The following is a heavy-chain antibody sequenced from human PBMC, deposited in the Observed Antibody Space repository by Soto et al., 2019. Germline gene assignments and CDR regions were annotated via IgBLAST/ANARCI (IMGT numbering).Heavy chain of an antibody. CDR1: GYTFTSYA. J-gene: IGHJ4*02. V-gene: IGHV1-3*01. CDR3: ARSITMVRGSPHDFDY. CDR2: INAGNGNT. D-gene: IGHD3-10*01. Sequence: ASVKVSCKASGYTFTSYAMHWVRQAPGQRLEWMGWINAGNGNTKYSQKFQGRVTITRDTSASTAYMELSSLRSEDTAVYYCARSITMVRGSPHDFDYWGQGTLVTVS.